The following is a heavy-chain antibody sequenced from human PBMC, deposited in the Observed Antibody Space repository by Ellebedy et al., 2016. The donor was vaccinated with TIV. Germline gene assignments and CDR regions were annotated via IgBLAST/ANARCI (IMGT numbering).Heavy chain of an antibody. CDR1: GGSINYHAHC. J-gene: IGHJ6*02. V-gene: IGHV4-39*07. CDR2: TTYSETT. CDR3: ARSRPHSDSIVFYYSQYHFYPLDV. D-gene: IGHD3-22*01. Sequence: MPSETLSLTCTASGGSINYHAHCWGWIRQPPGKGLEWIAGTTYSETTFHKSSLESRVSMSVDTSKNQFSMNLRFVPSADTAVYYCARSRPHSDSIVFYYSQYHFYPLDVWGQGATFTVS.